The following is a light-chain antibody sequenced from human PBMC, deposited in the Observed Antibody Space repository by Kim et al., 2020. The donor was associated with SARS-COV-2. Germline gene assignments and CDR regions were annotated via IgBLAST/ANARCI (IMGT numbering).Light chain of an antibody. Sequence: QGVTITCNGSSANFGAGYDVHWYQDLPGTAPKRLIYADNTRPSGVPYRFSGSKSGTSASLAITGLQVEDEADYDCQSYDRSLNGVIFGGGTKLTVL. CDR2: ADN. CDR1: SANFGAGYD. V-gene: IGLV1-40*01. CDR3: QSYDRSLNGVI. J-gene: IGLJ2*01.